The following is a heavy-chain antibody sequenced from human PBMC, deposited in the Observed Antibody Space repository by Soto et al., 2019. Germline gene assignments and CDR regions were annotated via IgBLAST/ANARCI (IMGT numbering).Heavy chain of an antibody. CDR1: GFTFSSYS. J-gene: IGHJ4*02. D-gene: IGHD2-15*01. Sequence: EVQLVESGGGLVKPGGSLRLSCAASGFTFSSYSMNWVRQAPGKGLEWVSSISSSSSYIYYADSVKGRFTISRDNAKNSLYLQMNSLRAEDTAVYYCARESDIVVVVAASPFDYWGQGTLVTVSS. CDR2: ISSSSSYI. CDR3: ARESDIVVVVAASPFDY. V-gene: IGHV3-21*01.